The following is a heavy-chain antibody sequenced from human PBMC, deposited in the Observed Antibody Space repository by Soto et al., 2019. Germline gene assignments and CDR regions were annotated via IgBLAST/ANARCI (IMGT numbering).Heavy chain of an antibody. D-gene: IGHD4-17*01. CDR3: ARHLTIGSYYYYMDV. Sequence: GASVKVSCKASGYTFINYYIHWVRQAPGHGLEWMAIINPTGGSTNYAQKFQGRLTLTMDTSTSTVYMELSSLTSEDTAVYYCARHLTIGSYYYYMDVWGKAPTVTVSS. J-gene: IGHJ6*03. CDR1: GYTFINYY. CDR2: INPTGGST. V-gene: IGHV1-46*01.